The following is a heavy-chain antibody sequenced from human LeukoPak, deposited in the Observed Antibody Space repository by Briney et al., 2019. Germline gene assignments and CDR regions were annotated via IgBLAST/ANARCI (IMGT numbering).Heavy chain of an antibody. V-gene: IGHV4-59*01. CDR2: IYYTGST. J-gene: IGHJ4*02. D-gene: IGHD2-15*01. CDR3: ARSSVVAASFDY. CDR1: GGSISRYY. Sequence: SETLSLTCTVSGGSISRYYWSWIRQPPGKGLEWIGYIYYTGSTNYNPSLKSRVTMSADTSKNQFSLKLSSVTAADTAVYYCARSSVVAASFDYWGQGTLVTVSS.